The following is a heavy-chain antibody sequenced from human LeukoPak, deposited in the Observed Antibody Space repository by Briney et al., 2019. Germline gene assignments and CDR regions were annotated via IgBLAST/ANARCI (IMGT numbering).Heavy chain of an antibody. Sequence: PGRSLRLSCAASGFTFSSYGMHWVRQAPGKGLEWVAVIWYDGSNKYYADSVKGRFTISRDNSKNTLYLQMNSLRAEDTAVYYCARDSSGDYGELDYWGQGTLVTVSS. CDR2: IWYDGSNK. V-gene: IGHV3-33*01. J-gene: IGHJ4*02. CDR1: GFTFSSYG. CDR3: ARDSSGDYGELDY. D-gene: IGHD4-17*01.